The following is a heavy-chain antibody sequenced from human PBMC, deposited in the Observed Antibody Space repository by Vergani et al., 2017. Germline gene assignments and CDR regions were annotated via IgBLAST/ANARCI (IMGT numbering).Heavy chain of an antibody. CDR1: GGSISSYY. J-gene: IGHJ5*02. Sequence: QVQLQESGPGLVKPSETLSLTCTVSGGSISSYYWSWIRQPPGKGLEWIGYIYYSGSTNYNPSLKSRVTISVDTSKNQFSLKLSSVTAADTAVYYCARDKATVTTYNWFDHWGQGTLVTVSS. CDR3: ARDKATVTTYNWFDH. D-gene: IGHD4-17*01. CDR2: IYYSGST. V-gene: IGHV4-59*12.